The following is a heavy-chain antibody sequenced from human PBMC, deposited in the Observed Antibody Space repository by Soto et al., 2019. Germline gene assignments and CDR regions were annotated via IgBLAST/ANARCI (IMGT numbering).Heavy chain of an antibody. V-gene: IGHV1-69*01. J-gene: IGHJ4*02. Sequence: QVQLVQSGAEVKKPGSSVKVSCKASGGTFSRYAISWVRQAPGQGLDWMGGIIPIFCTANYAQKFQGRVTITADESTSTAYMELSSLRSEDTAVYYCARSGTAMGGDCYFDYWGQGTLVTVSS. D-gene: IGHD5-18*01. CDR1: GGTFSRYA. CDR2: IIPIFCTA. CDR3: ARSGTAMGGDCYFDY.